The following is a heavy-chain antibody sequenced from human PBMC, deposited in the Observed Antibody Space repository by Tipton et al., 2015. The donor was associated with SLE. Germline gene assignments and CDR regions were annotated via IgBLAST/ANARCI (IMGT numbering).Heavy chain of an antibody. V-gene: IGHV3-11*06. CDR2: ISSSSSYT. CDR1: GFTFSDYY. J-gene: IGHJ2*01. CDR3: AREVEDTTDWYFDL. D-gene: IGHD2-15*01. Sequence: SLRLSCAASGFTFSDYYMSWIRQAPGKGLEWVSYISSSSSYTNYADSVKGRFTISRDNSKNTLYLQMNSLRPEDTAVYYCAREVEDTTDWYFDLWGRGTLVTVSS.